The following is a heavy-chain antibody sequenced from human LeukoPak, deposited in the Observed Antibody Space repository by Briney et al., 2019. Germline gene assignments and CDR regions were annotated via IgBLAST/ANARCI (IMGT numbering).Heavy chain of an antibody. CDR3: ARGRGTTSSNFDY. J-gene: IGHJ4*02. CDR2: INPNNGGT. CDR1: GYTFTGYY. Sequence: ASGKVSCKASGYTFTGYYMHWVRQAPGQGLEWMGWINPNNGGTNYAQKFQGRVTMTRDTSISSAYMELRRLTSDDTAVYYCARGRGTTSSNFDYWGQGTLVTVSS. D-gene: IGHD2-2*01. V-gene: IGHV1-2*02.